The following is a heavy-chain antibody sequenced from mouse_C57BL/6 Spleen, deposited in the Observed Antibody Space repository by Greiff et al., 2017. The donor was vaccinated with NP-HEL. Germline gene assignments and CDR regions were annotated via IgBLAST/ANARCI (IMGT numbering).Heavy chain of an antibody. J-gene: IGHJ4*01. CDR1: GFTFSDYG. CDR3: ARRGLNYGNLGAYAMDY. Sequence: EVMLVESGGGLVQPGGSLKLSCAASGFTFSDYGMAWVRQAPRKGPEWVAFISNLAYSIYYADTVTGRFTISRENAKNTLYLEMSSLRSEDTAMYYCARRGLNYGNLGAYAMDYWGQGTSVTVSS. V-gene: IGHV5-15*04. CDR2: ISNLAYSI. D-gene: IGHD2-1*01.